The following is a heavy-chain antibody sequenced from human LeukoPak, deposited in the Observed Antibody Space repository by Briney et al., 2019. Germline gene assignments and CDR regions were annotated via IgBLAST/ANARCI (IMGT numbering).Heavy chain of an antibody. CDR3: TRWAGTTDY. J-gene: IGHJ4*02. Sequence: GGSLRLSCAASGFNVSNYWMSWVRQTPGKGLEWVTNIKQDGRERYYVDSVKGRFTISRDNTKNSLYLQMDSLRGEDTAVYYCTRWAGTTDYWGQGTLVTVSS. CDR1: GFNVSNYW. CDR2: IKQDGRER. D-gene: IGHD1-7*01. V-gene: IGHV3-7*01.